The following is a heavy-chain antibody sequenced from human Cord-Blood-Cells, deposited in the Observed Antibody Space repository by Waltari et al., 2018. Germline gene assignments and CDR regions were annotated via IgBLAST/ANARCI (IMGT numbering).Heavy chain of an antibody. V-gene: IGHV1-18*01. CDR3: ARAKRYYYDSSGYYY. Sequence: QVQLVQSGAEVKKPGASVKVSCKASGYTFTSYGISWVRQAPGQGLEWMGWISAYNGNTNYAQKLQGRVTRTTDTSPSTAYMELRSLRSDDTAVYYCARAKRYYYDSSGYYYWGQGTLVTVSS. D-gene: IGHD3-22*01. J-gene: IGHJ4*02. CDR1: GYTFTSYG. CDR2: ISAYNGNT.